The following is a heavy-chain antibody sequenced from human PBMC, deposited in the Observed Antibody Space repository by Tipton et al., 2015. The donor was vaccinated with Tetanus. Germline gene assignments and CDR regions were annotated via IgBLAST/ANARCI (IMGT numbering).Heavy chain of an antibody. CDR1: GYNFAIYR. CDR3: ARHLGTVAGSDY. CDR2: IYPEDSET. Sequence: QLVQSGPEVKKPGESVKISCQISGYNFAIYRIGWVRQLPGKGLEWMGIIYPEDSETTYSPSFQGQVTISADKSLSTAYLQLSSLKASDTAVYYCARHLGTVAGSDYWGQGTLVTVSS. D-gene: IGHD6-19*01. V-gene: IGHV5-51*01. J-gene: IGHJ4*02.